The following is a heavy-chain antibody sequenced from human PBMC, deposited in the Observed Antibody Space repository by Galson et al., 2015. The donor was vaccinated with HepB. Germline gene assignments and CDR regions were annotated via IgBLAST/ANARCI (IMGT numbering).Heavy chain of an antibody. Sequence: SLRLSCAASGFTFSSYSMNWVRQAPGKGLDWVSYISTSSKTIYYADSVKGRFTISRDNAKNSLYLQMNGLRAEDTAVYFCARAREYDSSGYYSYYGMDVWGQGTTVTVSS. CDR2: ISTSSKTI. CDR1: GFTFSSYS. J-gene: IGHJ6*02. V-gene: IGHV3-48*01. D-gene: IGHD3-22*01. CDR3: ARAREYDSSGYYSYYGMDV.